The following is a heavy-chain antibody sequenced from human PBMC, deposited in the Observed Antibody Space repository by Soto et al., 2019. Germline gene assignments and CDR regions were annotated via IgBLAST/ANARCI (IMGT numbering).Heavy chain of an antibody. J-gene: IGHJ4*02. D-gene: IGHD2-2*01. CDR2: IYHSGST. V-gene: IGHV4-30-2*01. CDR1: GGSISSGGYS. Sequence: SETLSLTCAVSGGSISSGGYSWSWIRQPPGKGLEWIGYIYHSGSTYYNPSLKSRVTISVDRSKNQFSLKLSSVTAADTAVYYCARACSSTSCYDYWGQGTLVTVSS. CDR3: ARACSSTSCYDY.